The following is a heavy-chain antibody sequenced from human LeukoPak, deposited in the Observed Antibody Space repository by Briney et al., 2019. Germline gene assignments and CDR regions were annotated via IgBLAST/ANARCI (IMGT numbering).Heavy chain of an antibody. J-gene: IGHJ6*03. V-gene: IGHV1-69*05. D-gene: IGHD5-18*01. CDR3: ARDRGRDTARFMDV. CDR1: GGTFSSYA. CDR2: IIPIFGTA. Sequence: SVKVSCKASGGTFSSYAISWVRQAPGQGLEWMGRIIPIFGTANYAQKFQGRVTITTDESTSTAYMELSSLRSEDTAVYYCARDRGRDTARFMDVWGKGTTVTVSS.